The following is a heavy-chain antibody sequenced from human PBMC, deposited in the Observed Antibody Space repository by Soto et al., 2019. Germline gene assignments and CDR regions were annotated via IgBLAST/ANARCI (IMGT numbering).Heavy chain of an antibody. J-gene: IGHJ6*02. CDR2: IDPSDSYT. Sequence: GESLKISCKGSGYSFTSYWISWVLQIPWKGLEWMGRIDPSDSYTNYSPSFQGHVTISADKSISTAYLQWSSLKASDTAMYYCARLSSSTSSYSYYGMDVWGQGTTVTVSS. CDR3: ARLSSSTSSYSYYGMDV. CDR1: GYSFTSYW. V-gene: IGHV5-10-1*01. D-gene: IGHD6-13*01.